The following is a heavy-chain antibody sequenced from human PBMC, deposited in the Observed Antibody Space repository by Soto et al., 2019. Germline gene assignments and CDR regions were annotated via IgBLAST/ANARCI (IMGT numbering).Heavy chain of an antibody. Sequence: PGGSLRLSCAAPGFTFSSYSMNWVRQAPGKGLGWVSSISSSSSYIYYADSVKGRFTISRDNAKNSLYLQMNSLRAEDTAVYYCALDLTGYYAIWSVSPSSFDYWGKGTMVT. V-gene: IGHV3-21*01. CDR1: GFTFSSYS. CDR2: ISSSSSYI. CDR3: ALDLTGYYAIWSVSPSSFDY. D-gene: IGHD3-3*01. J-gene: IGHJ4*02.